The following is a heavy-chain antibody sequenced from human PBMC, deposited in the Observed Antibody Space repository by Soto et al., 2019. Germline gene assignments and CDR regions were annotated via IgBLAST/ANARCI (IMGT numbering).Heavy chain of an antibody. V-gene: IGHV1-69*13. J-gene: IGHJ4*02. CDR1: GGTFSSYA. D-gene: IGHD5-18*01. Sequence: SVKVSCKASGGTFSSYAISWVRQAPGQGLEWMGGIIPIFGTANYAQKFQGRVTITADESTSTAYMELSSLRSEDTAVYYCARVGTANPRGYYFDYCGQGTMVTVYS. CDR3: ARVGTANPRGYYFDY. CDR2: IIPIFGTA.